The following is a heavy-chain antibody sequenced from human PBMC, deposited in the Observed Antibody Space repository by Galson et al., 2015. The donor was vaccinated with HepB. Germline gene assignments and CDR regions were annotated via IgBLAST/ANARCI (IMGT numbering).Heavy chain of an antibody. CDR3: AKGGLSLGDCGGDCYSY. CDR2: ISGSQITT. D-gene: IGHD2-21*02. Sequence: SLRLSCAASGFTFSSYAMSWVRQAPGKGLEWVSAISGSQITTYYADSVKGRFTISRDNSKNTLFLQMNSLRAEDTAVYYCAKGGLSLGDCGGDCYSYWGQGTLVTGSS. CDR1: GFTFSSYA. J-gene: IGHJ4*02. V-gene: IGHV3-23*01.